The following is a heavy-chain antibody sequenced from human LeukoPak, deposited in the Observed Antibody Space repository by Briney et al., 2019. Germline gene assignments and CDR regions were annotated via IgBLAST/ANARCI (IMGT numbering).Heavy chain of an antibody. CDR2: IKEDGSEK. Sequence: PGGSLRLSCAAPGFRLSSYWMSWVRQAPGKGLEWVANIKEDGSEKYYVDSVKGRFTISRDNAKNSLYLQMNSLRAEDTAVYYCAREGIAAASVLDYWGQGTLVTVSS. J-gene: IGHJ4*02. CDR1: GFRLSSYW. CDR3: AREGIAAASVLDY. V-gene: IGHV3-7*01. D-gene: IGHD2-2*01.